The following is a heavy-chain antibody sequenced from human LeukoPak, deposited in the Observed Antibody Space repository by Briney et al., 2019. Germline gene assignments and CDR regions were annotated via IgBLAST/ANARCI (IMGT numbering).Heavy chain of an antibody. CDR1: GGSISSYY. Sequence: PSETLFLTCTVSGGSISSYYWSRIRQPAGKGLEWIERIYTSGSTNYNPSLKSRVTMSVDTSKNQFSLKLSSVTAADTAVYYCARSGPFGAGPYYYYGMDVWGQGTTVTDSS. V-gene: IGHV4-4*07. J-gene: IGHJ6*02. D-gene: IGHD3/OR15-3a*01. CDR2: IYTSGST. CDR3: ARSGPFGAGPYYYYGMDV.